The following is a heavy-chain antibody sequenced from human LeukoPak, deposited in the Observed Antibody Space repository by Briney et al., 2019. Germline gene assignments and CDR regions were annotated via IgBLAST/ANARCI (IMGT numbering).Heavy chain of an antibody. D-gene: IGHD3-22*01. Sequence: PGGSLRLSCAASGFTFSTYWMHWVRQAPGKGLVWVSRINSDGSSTNYADSVKGRFTLSRDNAKNTLYLQMNSLRAEDTAVYYCVRDMGYYDKVWGQGTLVTVSS. J-gene: IGHJ4*02. V-gene: IGHV3-74*01. CDR3: VRDMGYYDKV. CDR1: GFTFSTYW. CDR2: INSDGSST.